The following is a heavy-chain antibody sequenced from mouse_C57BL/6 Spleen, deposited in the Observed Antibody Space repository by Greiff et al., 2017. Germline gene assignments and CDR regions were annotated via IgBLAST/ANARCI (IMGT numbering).Heavy chain of an antibody. CDR2: IYPGSGNT. J-gene: IGHJ3*01. D-gene: IGHD2-2*01. CDR1: GYSFTSYY. Sequence: QVQLQQSGPELVKPGASVKISCKASGYSFTSYYIHWVKQRPGQGLEWIGWIYPGSGNTKYNEKFKGKATLTADTSSSTAYMQLSSLTSEGSAVYYCARSAYVYTTWFAYWGQGTLVTVAA. CDR3: ARSAYVYTTWFAY. V-gene: IGHV1-66*01.